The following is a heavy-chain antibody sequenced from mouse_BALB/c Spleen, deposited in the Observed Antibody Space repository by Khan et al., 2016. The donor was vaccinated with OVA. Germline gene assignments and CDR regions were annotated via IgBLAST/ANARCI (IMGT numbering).Heavy chain of an antibody. CDR2: ISYSGST. V-gene: IGHV3-2*02. J-gene: IGHJ2*01. D-gene: IGHD1-2*01. CDR3: AGTARIKY. CDR1: GYSITSGYG. Sequence: VQLKQSGPGLVKPSQSLSLTCTVTGYSITSGYGWNWIRQFPGNKLEWMGYISYSGSTNYNPSLKSRISIIRDTSKNQFFLQLNSVTTKDTATNYCAGTARIKYWGQGTTLTVSS.